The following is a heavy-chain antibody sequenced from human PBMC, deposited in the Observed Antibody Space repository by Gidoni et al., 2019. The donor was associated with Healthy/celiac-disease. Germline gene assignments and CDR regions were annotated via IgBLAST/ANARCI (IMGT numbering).Heavy chain of an antibody. V-gene: IGHV1-2*04. CDR1: GYTFTGYY. CDR2: INPNSGGT. D-gene: IGHD1-26*01. Sequence: HVQLVQSGAEVKKPGASVKVSSKASGYTFTGYYMHWVRQAPGQGLEWMGWINPNSGGTNYAQKFQGWVTMTRDTSISTAYMELSRLRSDDTAVYYCAREDLSGSYYRFDPWGQGTLVTVSS. CDR3: AREDLSGSYYRFDP. J-gene: IGHJ5*02.